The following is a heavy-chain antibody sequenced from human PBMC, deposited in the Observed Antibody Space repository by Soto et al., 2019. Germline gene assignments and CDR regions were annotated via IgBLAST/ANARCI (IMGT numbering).Heavy chain of an antibody. J-gene: IGHJ5*02. CDR3: GTELGAWSAS. CDR2: ISYDVGYF. CDR1: GFAFSTYG. D-gene: IGHD2-8*01. Sequence: GGSLRLSCAASGFAFSTYGMHWVRQAPGKGLEWVALISYDVGYFYYADSVKGRFTISRDNSKHTLSLQMDSLRVEYTAVYYCGTELGAWSASWGQGTLV. V-gene: IGHV3-30*03.